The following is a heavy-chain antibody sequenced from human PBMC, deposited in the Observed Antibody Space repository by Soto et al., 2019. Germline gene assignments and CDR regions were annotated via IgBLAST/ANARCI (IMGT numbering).Heavy chain of an antibody. V-gene: IGHV3-7*04. Sequence: PGGSLRFSCAASGFTFSSSWMSWVRQDPGKELEWVAKIKQDGSEKYYVDSVKGRFTISRDNAKNSLYLQMNSLRAEDTAVYYCARGYDFWSGYYYYYYMDVWGKGTTVTVSS. J-gene: IGHJ6*03. D-gene: IGHD3-3*01. CDR1: GFTFSSSW. CDR3: ARGYDFWSGYYYYYYMDV. CDR2: IKQDGSEK.